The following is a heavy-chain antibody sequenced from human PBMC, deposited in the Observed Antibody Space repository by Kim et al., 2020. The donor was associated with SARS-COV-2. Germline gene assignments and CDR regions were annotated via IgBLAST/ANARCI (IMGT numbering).Heavy chain of an antibody. CDR2: ISVYGGQT. Sequence: ASVKVSCKASGFTSPNFGISWVRQAPGQGLQWLGWISVYGGQTNYAQKFQDRVTMTIDTSTATAYMELRSLTSDDTAMFYCARDVGVAGADNFYSWGRGT. CDR1: GFTSPNFG. V-gene: IGHV1-18*01. CDR3: ARDVGVAGADNFYS. J-gene: IGHJ4*02. D-gene: IGHD6-13*01.